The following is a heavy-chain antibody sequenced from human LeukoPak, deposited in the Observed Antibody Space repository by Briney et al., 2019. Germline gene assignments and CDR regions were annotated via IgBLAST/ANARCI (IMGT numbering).Heavy chain of an antibody. V-gene: IGHV4-34*01. J-gene: IGHJ6*02. Sequence: PSETLSLTCAVHGGSFSVYYWSWIRQPPGKGLEWIGEINHSGSTNYNPSLKSRVTISVDTSKNQFSLKLSSVTAADTAVYYCARGGQDIVVVPAAYYYYYYGMDVWGQGTTVTVSS. D-gene: IGHD2-2*01. CDR2: INHSGST. CDR1: GGSFSVYY. CDR3: ARGGQDIVVVPAAYYYYYYGMDV.